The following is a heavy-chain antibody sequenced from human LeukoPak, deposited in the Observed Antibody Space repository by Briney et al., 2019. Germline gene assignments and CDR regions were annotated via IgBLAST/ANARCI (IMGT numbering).Heavy chain of an antibody. J-gene: IGHJ4*02. Sequence: SETLSLTCTVSGYSISSGYYWGWIRQPPGKGLEWIGSIYHSGSTYYNPSLKSRVTISVDTSKNQFSLKLSSVTAADTAVYYCARGVNYWGQGTLVTVSS. CDR3: ARGVNY. CDR2: IYHSGST. CDR1: GYSISSGYY. V-gene: IGHV4-38-2*02. D-gene: IGHD3-3*01.